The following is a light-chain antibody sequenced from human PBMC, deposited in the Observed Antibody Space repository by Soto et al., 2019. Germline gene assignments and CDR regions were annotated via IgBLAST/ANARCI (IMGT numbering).Light chain of an antibody. Sequence: IVMTQSPDSLAVSLGERATINCKSSQSVLYSSNNKNYLAWYQQKPGQPPKVVIYWASTRESGVPDRFSGSGSRTDFTLTISSLQAEDVAVYYCQQYYTTPITFGQGTKVEIK. CDR3: QQYYTTPIT. J-gene: IGKJ1*01. CDR1: QSVLYSSNNKNY. V-gene: IGKV4-1*01. CDR2: WAS.